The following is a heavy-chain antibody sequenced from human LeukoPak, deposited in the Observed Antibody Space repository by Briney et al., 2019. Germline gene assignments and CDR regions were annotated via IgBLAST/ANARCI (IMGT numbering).Heavy chain of an antibody. CDR2: IYYSGST. J-gene: IGHJ6*03. Sequence: SETLSLTCTVSGGSISSYYWSWIRQPPGKGLEWIGNIYYSGSTNYNPSLRSRVTISVDTSKNQFSLKLSSVTAADTAVYYCARAVVHYYYMDVWGKGTTVTVSS. V-gene: IGHV4-59*01. CDR3: ARAVVHYYYMDV. CDR1: GGSISSYY. D-gene: IGHD3-22*01.